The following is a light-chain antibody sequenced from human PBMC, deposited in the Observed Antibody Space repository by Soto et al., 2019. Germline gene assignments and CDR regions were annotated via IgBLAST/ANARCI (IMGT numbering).Light chain of an antibody. CDR3: QQYIRLPLT. J-gene: IGKJ4*01. CDR1: QDVSSK. V-gene: IGKV3D-15*01. CDR2: DAS. Sequence: EMVVTQSPATLSVSPGERDTLSCRTSQDVSSKLAWYQQKPGQPPSLLIYDASTRATGTPARFSGSGSGTEFTLAVSSLQSEDYALYFCQQYIRLPLTFGGGTKVEIK.